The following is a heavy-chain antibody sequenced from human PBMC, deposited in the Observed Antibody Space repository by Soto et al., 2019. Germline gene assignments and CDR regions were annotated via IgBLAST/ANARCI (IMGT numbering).Heavy chain of an antibody. CDR1: GGSVSSGSYY. CDR3: ARISGIAVAGHLDY. D-gene: IGHD6-19*01. J-gene: IGHJ4*02. CDR2: IYYSGST. V-gene: IGHV4-61*01. Sequence: PSETLSLTCTVSGGSVSSGSYYWSWIRQPPGKGLEWIGYIYYSGSTNYNPSLKSRVTISVDTSKNQFSLKLSSVTAADTAVYYCARISGIAVAGHLDYWGQGTLVTVSS.